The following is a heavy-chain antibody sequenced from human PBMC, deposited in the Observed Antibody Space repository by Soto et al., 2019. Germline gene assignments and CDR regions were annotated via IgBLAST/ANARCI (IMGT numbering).Heavy chain of an antibody. Sequence: SETLSLTCAVYGGSFSGYYLSWIRQPPGKGLEWIGEINHSGSTNYNPSLKSRVTISVDTSKNQFSLKLSSVTAADTAVYYCARGLRKDIVVVPAAFFDYWGQGTLVTVSS. J-gene: IGHJ4*02. V-gene: IGHV4-34*01. CDR1: GGSFSGYY. CDR2: INHSGST. D-gene: IGHD2-2*01. CDR3: ARGLRKDIVVVPAAFFDY.